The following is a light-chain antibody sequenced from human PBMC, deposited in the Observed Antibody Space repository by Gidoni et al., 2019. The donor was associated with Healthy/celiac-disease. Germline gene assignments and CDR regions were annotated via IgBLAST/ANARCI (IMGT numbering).Light chain of an antibody. V-gene: IGLV2-11*01. CDR1: SSDVGGYNY. CDR3: CSYAGSYTFEV. J-gene: IGLJ2*01. Sequence: QSALTQPRSVSGSPGQSVTISCTGTSSDVGGYNYVSWCHQHPGKAPKLMIYDVSKRPSGVPDRFSGSKSGNTASLTISGLQAEDEADYYCCSYAGSYTFEVFGGGTKLTVL. CDR2: DVS.